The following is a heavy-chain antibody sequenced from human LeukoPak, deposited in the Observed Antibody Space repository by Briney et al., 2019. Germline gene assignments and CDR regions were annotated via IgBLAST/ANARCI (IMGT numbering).Heavy chain of an antibody. V-gene: IGHV3-74*01. Sequence: GGSLRLSCAASGFTFSSYWMHWVRQAPGKGLVWVSRINTDGSSKTYADSVKGRFTISRDNAKSTLYPQVNSLRAEDTAVYYCARGYDFWSGYYDILGYWGQGTLVTVSS. CDR2: INTDGSSK. J-gene: IGHJ4*02. CDR1: GFTFSSYW. CDR3: ARGYDFWSGYYDILGY. D-gene: IGHD3-3*01.